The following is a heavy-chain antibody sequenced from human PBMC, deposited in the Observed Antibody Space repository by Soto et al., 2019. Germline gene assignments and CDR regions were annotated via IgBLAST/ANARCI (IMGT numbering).Heavy chain of an antibody. CDR2: FSGTTGNT. J-gene: IGHJ4*02. Sequence: VQLLESGGGLVQPGGSLRLSCAASGFTFSSYAMSWVRQAPGKGLQWVSTFSGTTGNTYYADSVKGRFTISRDNSKNARFLQTNSLKAEDTAVYYCAKRGGTSYYFDYWGQGTLVTVSS. D-gene: IGHD6-6*01. V-gene: IGHV3-23*01. CDR1: GFTFSSYA. CDR3: AKRGGTSYYFDY.